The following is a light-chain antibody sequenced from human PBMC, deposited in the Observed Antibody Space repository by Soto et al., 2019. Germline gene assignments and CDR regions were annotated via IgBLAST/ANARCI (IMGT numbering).Light chain of an antibody. CDR1: QTIGSN. CDR3: QQYNNWPPTWT. CDR2: DAS. Sequence: EIGMTQSPATLSVSPGERCSLACRSSQTIGSNLAWYQQKPGQPPRLLIYDASTRATDIPARFTGSGSGTEFTLTISSLQSEDFAVYYCQQYNNWPPTWTFGQGTKVDI. J-gene: IGKJ1*01. V-gene: IGKV3-15*01.